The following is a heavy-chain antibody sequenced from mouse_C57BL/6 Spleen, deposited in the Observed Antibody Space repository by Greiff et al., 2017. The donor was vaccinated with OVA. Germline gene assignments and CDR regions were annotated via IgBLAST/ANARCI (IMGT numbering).Heavy chain of an antibody. Sequence: EVMLVESGGGLVKPGGSLKLSCAASGFTFSDYGLHWVRQAPEKGLEWVAYISSGSSTIYYADTVKGRFTISRDNAKNTLFLQMTSLRSEDTAMYYCARPNYGNYVDYWGQGTTLTVSS. CDR1: GFTFSDYG. CDR3: ARPNYGNYVDY. CDR2: ISSGSSTI. J-gene: IGHJ2*01. V-gene: IGHV5-17*01. D-gene: IGHD2-1*01.